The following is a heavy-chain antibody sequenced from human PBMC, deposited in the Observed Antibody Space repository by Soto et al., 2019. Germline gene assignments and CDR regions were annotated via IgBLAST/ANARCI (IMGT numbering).Heavy chain of an antibody. CDR3: ARGPPKPLRFTPDV. CDR1: GFTFSSYG. J-gene: IGHJ6*02. V-gene: IGHV3-33*01. CDR2: IWYDGINK. D-gene: IGHD3-3*01. Sequence: QVQLVESGGGVVQPGRSLRLSCAASGFTFSSYGMHWVRQAPGKGLEWVAVIWYDGINKYYADSVEGRFTISRDSSKNTLYLQMNSLRAEDTAVYYCARGPPKPLRFTPDVWGQGTTVTVSS.